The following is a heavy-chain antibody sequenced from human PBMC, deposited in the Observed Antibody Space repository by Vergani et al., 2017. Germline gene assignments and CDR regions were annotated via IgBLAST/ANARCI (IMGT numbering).Heavy chain of an antibody. J-gene: IGHJ4*02. CDR2: IWYDGSNK. D-gene: IGHD6-13*01. V-gene: IGHV3-33*06. Sequence: QVQLVESGGGVVQPGRSLRLSCAASGFTFSSYGMHWVRQAPGKVLEWVAVIWYDGSNKYYADSVKGRFTISRDNSKNTLYLQMNSLRAEDTAVYYCAKSSAAAGVHFDYWGQGTLVTVSS. CDR1: GFTFSSYG. CDR3: AKSSAAAGVHFDY.